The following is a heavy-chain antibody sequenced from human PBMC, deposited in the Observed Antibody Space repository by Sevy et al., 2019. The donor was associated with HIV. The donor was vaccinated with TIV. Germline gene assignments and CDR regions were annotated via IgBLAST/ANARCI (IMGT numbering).Heavy chain of an antibody. V-gene: IGHV4-4*07. D-gene: IGHD5-12*01. CDR2: IYTSGST. CDR1: GGSISSYY. CDR3: ARRRRDGYNSPGYFDL. J-gene: IGHJ2*01. Sequence: SETLSLTCTASGGSISSYYWSWIRQPAGKGLEWVGRIYTSGSTNYNPSLKSRVTMSVDTSKNQFSLKLSSVTAADTAVYYCARRRRDGYNSPGYFDLWGRGALGTVSS.